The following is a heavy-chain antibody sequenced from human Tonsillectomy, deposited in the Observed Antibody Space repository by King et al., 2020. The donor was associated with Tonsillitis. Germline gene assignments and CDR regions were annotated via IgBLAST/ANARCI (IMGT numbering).Heavy chain of an antibody. CDR1: GFTFSSYA. CDR3: AASLNADYGDYASHY. Sequence: QLVQSGGGVVQPGRSLRLSCAASGFTFSSYAIHWVRQAPGKGLEWVALISYDATNKYYEDSVKGRFTISRDNSKNTLYLQMNSLRTEATAVYCCAASLNADYGDYASHYWGQGTLVTVSS. V-gene: IGHV3-30*01. CDR2: ISYDATNK. D-gene: IGHD4-17*01. J-gene: IGHJ4*02.